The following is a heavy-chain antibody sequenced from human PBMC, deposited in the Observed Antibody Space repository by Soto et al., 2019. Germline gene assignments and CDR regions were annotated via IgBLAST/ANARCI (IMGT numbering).Heavy chain of an antibody. V-gene: IGHV4-59*01. CDR2: IYYSGST. J-gene: IGHJ5*02. D-gene: IGHD3-3*01. CDR1: GGSISSYY. Sequence: SETLSLTCTVSGGSISSYYWSWIRQPPGKGLEWIGYIYYSGSTNYNPSLKSRVTISVDTSKNQFSLKLSSVTAADTAVYYCARALYYDFWSGYYIGSWFDPWGQGTLVTVSS. CDR3: ARALYYDFWSGYYIGSWFDP.